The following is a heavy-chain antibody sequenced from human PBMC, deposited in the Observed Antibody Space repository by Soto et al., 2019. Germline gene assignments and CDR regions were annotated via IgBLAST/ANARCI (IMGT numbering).Heavy chain of an antibody. CDR2: IIPIIGTA. J-gene: IGHJ4*02. CDR3: ARAHRSSGYFTDFYFDL. Sequence: ASVKVSCKTSGGTFSSYAINWVRQAPGQGLEWLGGIIPIIGTATYAQTFQGRVTITADDSTSTVYMELNSLRSEDTAVYNCARAHRSSGYFTDFYFDLWGQGTLVTVSS. V-gene: IGHV1-69*13. D-gene: IGHD3-3*01. CDR1: GGTFSSYA.